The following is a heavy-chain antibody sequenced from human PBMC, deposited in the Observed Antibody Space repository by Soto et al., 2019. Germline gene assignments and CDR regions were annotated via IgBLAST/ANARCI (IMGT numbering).Heavy chain of an antibody. CDR1: GGSISSGGYS. CDR3: ARADYYYGMDV. J-gene: IGHJ6*02. V-gene: IGHV4-30-2*01. CDR2: IYHSGST. Sequence: SETLSLTCAVSGGSISSGGYSWSWIRQPPGKGLEWIGYIYHSGSTYYNPSLKSRVTISVDRSKNQFSLKLSSVTAADTAVYYCARADYYYGMDVWGQGTTVTVSS.